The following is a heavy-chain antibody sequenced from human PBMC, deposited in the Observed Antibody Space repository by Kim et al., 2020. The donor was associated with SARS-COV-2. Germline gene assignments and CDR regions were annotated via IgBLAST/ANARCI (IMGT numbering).Heavy chain of an antibody. Sequence: GGSLRLSCATSGFTFSSYWMHWVRQAPGKGLVWVSRIKKDGSITDYADSVKGRFTISRDNTKNTLYLQMNSLRAEDTAVYFCVREDTALVHFGFDYWGQGTQVTVSA. CDR2: IKKDGSIT. CDR3: VREDTALVHFGFDY. J-gene: IGHJ4*02. CDR1: GFTFSSYW. D-gene: IGHD5-18*01. V-gene: IGHV3-74*01.